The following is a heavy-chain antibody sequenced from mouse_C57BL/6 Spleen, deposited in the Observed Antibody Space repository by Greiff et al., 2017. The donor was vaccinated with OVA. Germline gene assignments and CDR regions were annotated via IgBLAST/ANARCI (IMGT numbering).Heavy chain of an antibody. Sequence: QVQLQQSGAELVRPGASVTLSCKASGYTFTDYEMHWVKQTPVHGLEWIGAIDPETGGTAYNQKFKGKAILTADKSSSTAYMELRSLTSEDSAVYYCTRVYYYGSSARYFDVWGTGTTVTVSS. CDR3: TRVYYYGSSARYFDV. CDR2: IDPETGGT. CDR1: GYTFTDYE. V-gene: IGHV1-15*01. D-gene: IGHD1-1*01. J-gene: IGHJ1*03.